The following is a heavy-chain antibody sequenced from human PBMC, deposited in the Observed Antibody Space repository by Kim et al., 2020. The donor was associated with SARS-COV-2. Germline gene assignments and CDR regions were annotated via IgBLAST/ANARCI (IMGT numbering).Heavy chain of an antibody. V-gene: IGHV1-46*01. CDR1: GYTFTSYY. Sequence: ASVKVSCKASGYTFTSYYMHWVRQAPGQGLEWMGIINPSGGSTSYAQKFQGRVTMTRDTSTSTVYMELSSLRSEDTALYYCARGGDRTNGVWRGAYYFDYWGQGTLVTVSS. J-gene: IGHJ4*02. CDR3: ARGGDRTNGVWRGAYYFDY. D-gene: IGHD2-8*01. CDR2: INPSGGST.